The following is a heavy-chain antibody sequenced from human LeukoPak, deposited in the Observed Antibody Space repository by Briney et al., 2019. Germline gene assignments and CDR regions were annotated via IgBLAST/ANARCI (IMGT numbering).Heavy chain of an antibody. Sequence: GGSLRLSCAASGFTISSNYMSWVRQAPGQGMEWVSVIYSGGSTYYADSVKGRFTISRDNSKNTLYPQMNSLRAEDTAVYYCARARGRGYSYGYWGQGTLVTVSS. J-gene: IGHJ4*02. CDR2: IYSGGST. CDR1: GFTISSNY. CDR3: ARARGRGYSYGY. D-gene: IGHD5-18*01. V-gene: IGHV3-66*01.